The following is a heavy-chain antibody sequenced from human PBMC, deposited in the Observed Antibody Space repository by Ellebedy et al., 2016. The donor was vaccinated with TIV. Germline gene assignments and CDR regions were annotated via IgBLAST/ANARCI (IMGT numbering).Heavy chain of an antibody. Sequence: SETLSLTCTVSGGSISSSSYYWGWIRQPPGKGLEWIGSIYYSGNTYYNPSLKSQVTISVDTSKNQFSLKVTSVTAADTAIYYCAREGRSSWYSGHYYYGMDVWGQGTTVTVSS. CDR2: IYYSGNT. CDR3: AREGRSSWYSGHYYYGMDV. CDR1: GGSISSSSYY. J-gene: IGHJ6*02. V-gene: IGHV4-39*02. D-gene: IGHD6-13*01.